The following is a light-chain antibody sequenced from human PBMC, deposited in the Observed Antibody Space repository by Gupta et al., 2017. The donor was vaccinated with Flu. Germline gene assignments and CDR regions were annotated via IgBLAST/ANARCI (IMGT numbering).Light chain of an antibody. J-gene: IGKJ2*03. Sequence: DIVMTQSPHSLSVSLGERATLNCKSSQSVLSSSNKKYSLAWYQQKPGQPPKVLIYWPSTREFGVPDRFIGSGFGTDFTLPIGSLQAEDVALNYCQQDSTFPYSFGHGTKLDI. CDR3: QQDSTFPYS. CDR2: WPS. CDR1: QSVLSSSNKKYS. V-gene: IGKV4-1*01.